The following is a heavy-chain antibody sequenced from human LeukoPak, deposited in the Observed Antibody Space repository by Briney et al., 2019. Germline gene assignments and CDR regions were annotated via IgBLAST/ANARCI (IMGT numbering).Heavy chain of an antibody. D-gene: IGHD6-25*01. J-gene: IGHJ3*02. CDR3: ARISGPGAFDI. V-gene: IGHV2-70*04. Sequence: SGPALVKPTQTLTLTCTLSGFSLTTSGTRVSWIRQPPEKAPAFLARIDWDDDKFHCTSLKTRLTISKDTSKNQVVLTMTNMDPVVTATYYCARISGPGAFDIWGQGTMVTVSS. CDR2: IDWDDDK. CDR1: GFSLTTSGTR.